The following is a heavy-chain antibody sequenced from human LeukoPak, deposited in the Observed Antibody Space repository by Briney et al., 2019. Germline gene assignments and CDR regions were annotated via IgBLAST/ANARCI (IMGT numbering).Heavy chain of an antibody. D-gene: IGHD3-10*01. CDR2: INAGNGNT. CDR3: ASSERILLWFGEPLDY. V-gene: IGHV1-3*01. J-gene: IGHJ4*02. Sequence: ASVKVSCKASGGSFSSYAISGVRQAPGQRLEWMGWINAGNGNTKYSQKFQGRVTITRDTSASTAYMELSSLRSEDTAVYYCASSERILLWFGEPLDYWGQGTLVTVSS. CDR1: GGSFSSYA.